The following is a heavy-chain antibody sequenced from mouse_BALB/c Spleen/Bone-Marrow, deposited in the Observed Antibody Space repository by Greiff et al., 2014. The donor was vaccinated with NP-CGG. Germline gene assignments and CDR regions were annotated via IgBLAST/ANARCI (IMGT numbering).Heavy chain of an antibody. Sequence: VHVKQSGPELVKPGASMKISCKASGYSFTGYTMNWVKQSHGKSLEWIGLINPYNGGTSYNQKFKGKATLTVDKSSSTAYMELLSLTSEDSAVYYCARGDYYGSSSFAYWGQGTLVTVSA. V-gene: IGHV1-18*01. CDR1: GYSFTGYT. CDR2: INPYNGGT. CDR3: ARGDYYGSSSFAY. D-gene: IGHD1-1*01. J-gene: IGHJ3*01.